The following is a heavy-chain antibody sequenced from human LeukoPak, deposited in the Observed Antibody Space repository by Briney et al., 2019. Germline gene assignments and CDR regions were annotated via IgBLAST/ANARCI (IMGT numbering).Heavy chain of an antibody. Sequence: GGSLRLSCAASGFTFSSYSMNWVRQAPGKGLEWVSSISSSSSCIYYADSVKGRFTISRDNAKNSLYLQMNSLRAEDTAVYYCARVTPSGQIDYWGQGTLVTVSS. D-gene: IGHD6-19*01. CDR3: ARVTPSGQIDY. CDR1: GFTFSSYS. CDR2: ISSSSSCI. V-gene: IGHV3-21*01. J-gene: IGHJ4*02.